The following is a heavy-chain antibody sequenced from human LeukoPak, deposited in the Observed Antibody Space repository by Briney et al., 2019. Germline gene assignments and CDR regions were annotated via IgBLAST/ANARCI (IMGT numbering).Heavy chain of an antibody. CDR1: GGSISSYY. D-gene: IGHD6-19*01. V-gene: IGHV4-4*07. CDR3: ARGYSRGGYGPKYFQH. Sequence: SETLSLTCTVSGGSISSYYWSWIRQPAGKGLEWIGRIYTSGGTNYNPSLKSRVTMSVDTSKNQFSLKLSSVTAADTAVYYWARGYSRGGYGPKYFQHWGKGPLVTFSS. J-gene: IGHJ1*01. CDR2: IYTSGGT.